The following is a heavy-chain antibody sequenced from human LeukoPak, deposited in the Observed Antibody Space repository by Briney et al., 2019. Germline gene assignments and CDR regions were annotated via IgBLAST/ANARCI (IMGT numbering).Heavy chain of an antibody. CDR1: GFTFSTYS. V-gene: IGHV3-21*04. Sequence: PGGSLRLSCAASGFTFSTYSMNWVRQAPGKGLEWVSSISISSSYIYYADSVKGRFTISRDNSKNTLYLQMNSLRAEDTAVYYCAKLGRYCSSTSCYYFDYWGQGTLVTVSS. J-gene: IGHJ4*02. CDR3: AKLGRYCSSTSCYYFDY. D-gene: IGHD2-2*01. CDR2: ISISSSYI.